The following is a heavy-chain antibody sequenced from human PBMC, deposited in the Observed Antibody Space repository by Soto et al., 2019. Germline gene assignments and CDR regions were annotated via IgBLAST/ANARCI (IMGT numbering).Heavy chain of an antibody. D-gene: IGHD1-7*01. CDR2: IYYSGST. J-gene: IGHJ5*02. CDR3: ARHLGLTGTTLNWFDP. V-gene: IGHV4-39*01. CDR1: GGSISSSSYY. Sequence: SETLSLTCTVSGGSISSSSYYWGWIRQPPGKGLEWIGSIYYSGSTYYYPAFKSRVTLTVDTSNNPFSLKLSAVTAADTAVYYCARHLGLTGTTLNWFDPWGQGTLVTVSS.